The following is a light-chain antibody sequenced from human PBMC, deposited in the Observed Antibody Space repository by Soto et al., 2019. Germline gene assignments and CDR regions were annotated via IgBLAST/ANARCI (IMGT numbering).Light chain of an antibody. CDR3: HQRSNWPLLT. Sequence: EIVLTQSPATLSLSPGERATLSCRASQSVSNYLAWYQQKPGQAPRLLIYDASNRATGIPARFSGSGSGTDFSLTISSLEPADFAVYYCHQRSNWPLLTFGGGTKVEIK. J-gene: IGKJ4*01. CDR2: DAS. V-gene: IGKV3-11*01. CDR1: QSVSNY.